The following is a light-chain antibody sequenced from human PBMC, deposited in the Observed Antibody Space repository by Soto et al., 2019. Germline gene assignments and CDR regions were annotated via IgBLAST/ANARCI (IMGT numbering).Light chain of an antibody. V-gene: IGKV1-5*03. J-gene: IGKJ5*01. CDR2: KAS. CDR3: QQYNSYPIP. CDR1: QSISSW. Sequence: DIQMTQSPSTLSASVGDRVTITCRASQSISSWLAWYQQKPGKAPKLLIYKASSLESGVPSRFSGSGSGTEFTLTISSLQPDDFAPYYCQQYNSYPIPFGQGTRLEIK.